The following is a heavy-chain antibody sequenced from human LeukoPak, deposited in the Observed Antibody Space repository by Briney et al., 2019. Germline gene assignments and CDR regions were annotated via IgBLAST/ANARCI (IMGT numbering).Heavy chain of an antibody. V-gene: IGHV4-59*01. Sequence: SETLSLTCTVSGGSISSYYWSWIRQPPGKGLEWIGYIYYSGSTNYNPSLKSRVTISVDTSKNQFSLKLSSVTAADTAVYYCARGGGSGLPFDYWGQGTLVTVSS. D-gene: IGHD3-10*01. CDR3: ARGGGSGLPFDY. CDR1: GGSISSYY. J-gene: IGHJ4*02. CDR2: IYYSGST.